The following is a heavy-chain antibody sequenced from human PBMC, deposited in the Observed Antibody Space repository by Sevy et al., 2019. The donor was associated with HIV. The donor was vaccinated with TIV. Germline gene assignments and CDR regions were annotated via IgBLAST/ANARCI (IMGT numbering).Heavy chain of an antibody. CDR3: AKDYSAGITMVRGAYRARGDYFDY. V-gene: IGHV3-30*18. CDR1: GVTLQTFG. J-gene: IGHJ4*02. Sequence: GGSLRLSCTASGVTLQTFGMHWVHQAPGKGLEWVAVISYDEAHKNYADSVKGRFSISKDNSKNTLYLQMSSLRTEDTAVYYCAKDYSAGITMVRGAYRARGDYFDYWGQGTQVTVSS. D-gene: IGHD3-10*01. CDR2: ISYDEAHK.